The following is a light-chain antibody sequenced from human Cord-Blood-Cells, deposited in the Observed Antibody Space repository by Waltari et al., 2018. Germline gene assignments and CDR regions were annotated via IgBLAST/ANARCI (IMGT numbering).Light chain of an antibody. Sequence: SYELTQPPSVSVSPGQTASITCSGDKLGDKYACWYHQKPCKTPVLVIYQDSKRPSAIPARFSGANAGDAATLTISGSEAVDEADYDCQGWDSSTVVFGGGPKLTVV. CDR3: QGWDSSTVV. CDR2: QDS. V-gene: IGLV3-1*01. J-gene: IGLJ3*02. CDR1: KLGDKY.